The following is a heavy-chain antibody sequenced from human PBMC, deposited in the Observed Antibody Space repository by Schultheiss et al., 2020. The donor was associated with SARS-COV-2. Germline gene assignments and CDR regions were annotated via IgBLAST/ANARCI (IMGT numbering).Heavy chain of an antibody. J-gene: IGHJ6*04. CDR2: ISAYNGNT. CDR1: GYTFTSYG. V-gene: IGHV1-18*01. CDR3: ARGGFVGGDKYYYTAMDV. D-gene: IGHD2-21*02. Sequence: ASVKVSCKASGYTFTSYGINWVRQAPGQGLEWMGWISAYNGNTNYAQKLQGRVTMTTDTSTSTAYMELSSLRSEDTAVYFCARGGFVGGDKYYYTAMDVWGEGTTVTVSS.